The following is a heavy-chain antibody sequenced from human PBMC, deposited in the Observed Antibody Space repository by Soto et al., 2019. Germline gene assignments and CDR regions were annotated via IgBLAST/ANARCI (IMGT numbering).Heavy chain of an antibody. CDR3: ARALPYYFDY. V-gene: IGHV3-30-3*01. CDR2: ISYDGSNK. CDR1: GFTFSSYA. Sequence: GGSLRLSCAASGFTFSSYAMHWVRQAPGKGLEWVAVISYDGSNKYCADSVKGRFTISRDNSKNTLYLQMNSLRAEDTAVYYCARALPYYFDYWGQGTLVTVSS. J-gene: IGHJ4*02.